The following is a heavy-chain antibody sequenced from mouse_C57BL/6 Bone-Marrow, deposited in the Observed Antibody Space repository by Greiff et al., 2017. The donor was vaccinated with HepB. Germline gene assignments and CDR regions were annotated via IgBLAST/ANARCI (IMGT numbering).Heavy chain of an antibody. D-gene: IGHD2-1*01. CDR2: ISSGGSYT. Sequence: VQLKESGGDLVKPGGSLKLSCAASGFTFSSYGMSWVRQTPDKRLEWVATISSGGSYTYYPDSVKGRFTISRDNAKNTLYLQMSRLKSEDTAMYYCARRVRVFFDYWGQGTTLTVSS. J-gene: IGHJ2*01. CDR3: ARRVRVFFDY. CDR1: GFTFSSYG. V-gene: IGHV5-6*01.